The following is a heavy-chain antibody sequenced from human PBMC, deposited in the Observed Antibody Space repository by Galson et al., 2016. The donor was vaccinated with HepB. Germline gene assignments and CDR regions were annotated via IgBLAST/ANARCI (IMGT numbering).Heavy chain of an antibody. CDR1: GGSVSSGDSY. Sequence: ETLSLTCSVSGGSVSSGDSYWTWIRQPPGKGLEWIGYISYSGSTNYNPSLKTRVTISVDTSKDQFSLRMTSLTAADTAVYYCAREGSYYTGIDSWGQGTLVTVSS. J-gene: IGHJ4*02. CDR2: ISYSGST. V-gene: IGHV4-61*08. D-gene: IGHD3-10*01. CDR3: AREGSYYTGIDS.